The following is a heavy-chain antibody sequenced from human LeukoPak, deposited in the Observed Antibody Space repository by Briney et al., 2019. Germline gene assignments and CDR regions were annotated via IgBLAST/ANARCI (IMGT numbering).Heavy chain of an antibody. V-gene: IGHV4-39*07. Sequence: SETLSLTCTVSGGSISSGGYYWSWIRQPPGKGLEWIGEINHSGSTKYTPSLKSRVTISVDTSKNQFSLKLSSVTAADTAVYYCAKGFERNYDFWSGYYGDYWGQGTLVTVSS. CDR2: INHSGST. CDR1: GGSISSGGYY. CDR3: AKGFERNYDFWSGYYGDY. D-gene: IGHD3-3*01. J-gene: IGHJ4*02.